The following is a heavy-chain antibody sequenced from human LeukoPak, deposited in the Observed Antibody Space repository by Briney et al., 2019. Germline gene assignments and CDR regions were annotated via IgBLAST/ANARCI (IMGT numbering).Heavy chain of an antibody. D-gene: IGHD3-16*01. CDR3: AKDRAGESSAPLGAFDL. V-gene: IGHV4-59*01. J-gene: IGHJ3*01. Sequence: SETLSLTRTVSGGSISNYYWSWIRQPPGKGLEWIGYIFYSGSTNYDPSLRSRVTISQDTSKNPFCLKLTSVTAVDTEVYFCAKDRAGESSAPLGAFDLWGQGTLVTVSS. CDR1: GGSISNYY. CDR2: IFYSGST.